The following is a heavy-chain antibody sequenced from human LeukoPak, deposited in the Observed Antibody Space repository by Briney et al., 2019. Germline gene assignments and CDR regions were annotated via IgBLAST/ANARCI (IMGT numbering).Heavy chain of an antibody. CDR3: ARERYFDWLLPGYYFDY. D-gene: IGHD3-9*01. V-gene: IGHV1-69*13. Sequence: SVKVSCKASGGTFSSYAISWVRQAPGQGLEWMGGIIPIFGTANYAQKFQGRVTITADESTSTAYMELSSLRSEDTAVYYCARERYFDWLLPGYYFDYWGQGTLVTVSS. CDR2: IIPIFGTA. CDR1: GGTFSSYA. J-gene: IGHJ4*02.